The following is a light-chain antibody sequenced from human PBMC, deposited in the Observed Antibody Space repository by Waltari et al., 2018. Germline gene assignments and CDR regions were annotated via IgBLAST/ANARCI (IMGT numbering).Light chain of an antibody. V-gene: IGKV3-11*01. CDR1: QSVNTY. J-gene: IGKJ3*01. CDR3: QQRSQWPPVT. CDR2: DAS. Sequence: EIVLTQSPATLSLSPGERATLSCRASQSVNTYLAWYQQKPGQAPRLLIYDASNRATGIPARFSGSGSGTDFTLTISSLEPEDFAMYYCQQRSQWPPVTFGPGTKVNIK.